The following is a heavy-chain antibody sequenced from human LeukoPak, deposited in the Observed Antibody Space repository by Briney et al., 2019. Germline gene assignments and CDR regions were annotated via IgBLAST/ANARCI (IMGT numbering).Heavy chain of an antibody. D-gene: IGHD6-19*01. V-gene: IGHV1-69*13. CDR3: ARGLPYSSGWYYFDY. CDR1: GGTFSSYA. J-gene: IGHJ4*02. CDR2: IIPIFGTA. Sequence: SVKVSCKASGGTFSSYAISWVRQAPGQGLEWMGGIIPIFGTANYAQKFQGRVTITADVSTSTAYMELSSLRSEDTAVYYCARGLPYSSGWYYFDYWGQGTLVTVSS.